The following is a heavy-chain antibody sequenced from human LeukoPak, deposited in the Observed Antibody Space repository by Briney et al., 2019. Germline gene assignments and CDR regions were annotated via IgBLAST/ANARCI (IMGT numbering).Heavy chain of an antibody. Sequence: SETLSLTCAVSGYSISSGYYCGWIRQPPGKGLEWIGSIYHSGSTYYNPSLKSRVTISVDTSKNQFSLKLSSVTAADTAVYYCARHLGSGWYGAFDIWGQGTMVTVSS. V-gene: IGHV4-38-2*01. CDR2: IYHSGST. D-gene: IGHD6-19*01. CDR3: ARHLGSGWYGAFDI. J-gene: IGHJ3*02. CDR1: GYSISSGYY.